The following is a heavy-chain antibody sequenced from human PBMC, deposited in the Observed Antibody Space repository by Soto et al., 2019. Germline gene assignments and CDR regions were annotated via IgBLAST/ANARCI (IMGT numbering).Heavy chain of an antibody. D-gene: IGHD2-2*01. CDR2: ISGSGGST. V-gene: IGHV3-23*01. J-gene: IGHJ4*02. Sequence: QPGGSLRLSCAASGFTFSSYAMSWVRQAPGKGLEWVSAISGSGGSTYYADSVKGRFTISRDNSKNTLYLQMNSLRAEDTAVYYCAKRAPIVVVPAAPVGVDYXXQRPLXXXXS. CDR3: AKRAPIVVVPAAPVGVDY. CDR1: GFTFSSYA.